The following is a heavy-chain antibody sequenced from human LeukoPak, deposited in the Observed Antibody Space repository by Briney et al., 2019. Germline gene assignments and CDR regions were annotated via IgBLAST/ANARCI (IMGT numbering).Heavy chain of an antibody. CDR1: GFTFSSYW. CDR2: IASDGSST. D-gene: IGHD5/OR15-5a*01. V-gene: IGHV3-74*01. CDR3: ARDGHYTIYELRFDY. Sequence: GGSLRLSCAASGFTFSSYWMNWVRQAPGKGLVWVSRIASDGSSTTYADSVKGRFSISRDNAKNTLYLQMNSLRAEDTAVYYCARDGHYTIYELRFDYWGQGALVTVSS. J-gene: IGHJ4*02.